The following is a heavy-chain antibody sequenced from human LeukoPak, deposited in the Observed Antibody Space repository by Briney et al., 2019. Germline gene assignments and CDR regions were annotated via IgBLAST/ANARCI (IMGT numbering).Heavy chain of an antibody. CDR2: IIPILGIA. D-gene: IGHD3-9*01. CDR3: ASGRMTGDYYVNWFDP. V-gene: IGHV1-69*04. J-gene: IGHJ5*02. CDR1: GGTFSSYA. Sequence: SVKVSCKASGGTFSSYAISWVRQAPGQGLEWMGRIIPILGIASYAQKFQGRVTITADKSTSTAYMELSSLRSEDTAVYYCASGRMTGDYYVNWFDPWGQGTLVTVSS.